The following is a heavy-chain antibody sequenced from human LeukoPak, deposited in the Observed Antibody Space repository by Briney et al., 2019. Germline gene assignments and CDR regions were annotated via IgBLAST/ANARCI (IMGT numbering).Heavy chain of an antibody. CDR3: ARPARSEAADY. CDR2: INAGNRNT. V-gene: IGHV1-3*01. Sequence: ASVTVSCKASGYTFINYTMHWVRQAPGQRLEWMGWINAGNRNTKYSQKFQGRVTITRDTSATIAYMELSSLRSEDTAVYYCARPARSEAADYWGQGTLVTVSS. CDR1: GYTFINYT. J-gene: IGHJ4*02.